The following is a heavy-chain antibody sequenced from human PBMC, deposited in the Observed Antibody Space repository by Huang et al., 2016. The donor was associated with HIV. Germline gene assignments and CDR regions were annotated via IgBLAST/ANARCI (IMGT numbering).Heavy chain of an antibody. CDR3: ARGQGGYYYYYMDV. CDR1: GGSFSGYY. Sequence: QVQLQQWGAGLLRPSETLSLTCAVYGGSFSGYYGPWSRQPPGKGLEWIGEINHSESTNYNPSLKSRVTISVDTSRNQCSLTLTSVTAADTAVYYGARGQGGYYYYYMDVWGKGTTVTVSS. V-gene: IGHV4-34*01. CDR2: INHSEST. J-gene: IGHJ6*03.